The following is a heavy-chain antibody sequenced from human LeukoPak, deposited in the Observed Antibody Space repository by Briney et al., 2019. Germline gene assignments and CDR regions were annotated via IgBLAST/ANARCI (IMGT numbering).Heavy chain of an antibody. CDR2: IYYSGST. D-gene: IGHD3-10*01. V-gene: IGHV4-59*12. J-gene: IGHJ4*02. Sequence: SETLSLTCTVSGGSISSYYWSWIRQPPGKGLEWIGYIYYSGSTNYNPSLKSRVTISVDTSKNQFSLKLSSVTAADTAVYYCARDRYYYGSGSYYFDYWGQGTLVTVSS. CDR1: GGSISSYY. CDR3: ARDRYYYGSGSYYFDY.